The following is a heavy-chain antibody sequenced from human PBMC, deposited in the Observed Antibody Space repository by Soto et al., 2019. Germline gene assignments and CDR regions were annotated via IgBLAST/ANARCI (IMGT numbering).Heavy chain of an antibody. D-gene: IGHD3-3*01. CDR3: ARTYSGYDFWSGYLPNWFDP. J-gene: IGHJ5*02. CDR2: INHSGST. Sequence: SETLSLTCAVYGGSFSGYYWSWIRQPPGKGLEWIGEINHSGSTNYNPSLKSRVTISVDTSKNQFSLKLSSVTAADTAVYYCARTYSGYDFWSGYLPNWFDPWGQGTPVTVSS. CDR1: GGSFSGYY. V-gene: IGHV4-34*01.